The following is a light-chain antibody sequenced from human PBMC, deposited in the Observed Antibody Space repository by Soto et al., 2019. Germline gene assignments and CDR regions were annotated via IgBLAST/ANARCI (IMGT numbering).Light chain of an antibody. CDR3: QQYNNWLT. V-gene: IGKV3-15*01. J-gene: IGKJ4*01. Sequence: IGMTQSPSTLSVSPGERFTLSCRASQSVSSNLAWYQQKPGQAPRLLIYGASTRATGIPARFSGSGSGTEFTLTISSLQSEDFAVYYCQQYNNWLTFGGGTKVDIK. CDR2: GAS. CDR1: QSVSSN.